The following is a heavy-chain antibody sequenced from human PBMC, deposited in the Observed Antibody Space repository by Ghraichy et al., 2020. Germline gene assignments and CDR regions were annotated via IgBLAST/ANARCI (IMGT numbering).Heavy chain of an antibody. CDR1: GGSISSSDYY. Sequence: SETLSLTCTVSGGSISSSDYYWAWIRQPPGKGLEWIGRIYYSGSTHYNPSLKSRLTISMDTSRNQFSLKLTSVTAADTAIYHCARLRTLTGYFSSADYWGQGTLVTVSS. CDR3: ARLRTLTGYFSSADY. J-gene: IGHJ4*02. D-gene: IGHD3-9*01. V-gene: IGHV4-39*01. CDR2: IYYSGST.